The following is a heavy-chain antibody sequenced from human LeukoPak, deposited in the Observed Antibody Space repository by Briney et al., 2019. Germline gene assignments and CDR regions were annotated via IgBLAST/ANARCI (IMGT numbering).Heavy chain of an antibody. Sequence: SVKVSCKASGGTFSSYAISWVRQAPGQGLEWMGGIIPIFGTANYAQKLQGRVTITADESTSTAYMELSSLRSEDTAVYYCAGGTVVTHADYWGQGTLVTVSS. CDR1: GGTFSSYA. CDR3: AGGTVVTHADY. J-gene: IGHJ4*02. D-gene: IGHD4-23*01. V-gene: IGHV1-69*13. CDR2: IIPIFGTA.